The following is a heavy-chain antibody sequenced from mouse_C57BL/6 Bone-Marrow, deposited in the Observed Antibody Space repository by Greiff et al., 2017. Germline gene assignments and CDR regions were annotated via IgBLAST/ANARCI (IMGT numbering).Heavy chain of an antibody. CDR2: IWSGGST. CDR1: GFSLTSYG. Sequence: QVQLQQSGPGLVQPSQSLSITCTVSGFSLTSYGVPWVRQSPGKGLEWLGVIWSGGSTDYNAAFISRLSTSKDNSKSQVFFKMNSLQADDTAIYYCARNRGLRGAWFAYWGQGTLVTVSA. CDR3: ARNRGLRGAWFAY. V-gene: IGHV2-2*01. J-gene: IGHJ3*01. D-gene: IGHD2-4*01.